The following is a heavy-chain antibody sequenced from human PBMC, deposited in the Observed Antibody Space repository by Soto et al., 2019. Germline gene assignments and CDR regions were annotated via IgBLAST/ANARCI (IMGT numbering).Heavy chain of an antibody. CDR3: ARDYDFWIGPDY. CDR1: GFTFSTSW. Sequence: EVQLVESGGGLVRPGGSLRLSCAASGFTFSTSWMHWVRQAPGKGLVWVSRINSDGSSTSYADSVKGRFTISRDNAKNTLYLQMNSLRAEDTAVYHCARDYDFWIGPDYWGQGTLVTVSS. V-gene: IGHV3-74*01. CDR2: INSDGSST. D-gene: IGHD3-3*01. J-gene: IGHJ4*02.